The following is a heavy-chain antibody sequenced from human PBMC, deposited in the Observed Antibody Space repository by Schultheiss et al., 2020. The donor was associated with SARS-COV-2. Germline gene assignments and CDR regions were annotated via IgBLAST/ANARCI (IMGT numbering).Heavy chain of an antibody. CDR3: AKDRGSSLIAKANWFDP. V-gene: IGHV3-13*01. CDR2: IGTAGDT. Sequence: GGSLRLSCAACGFTFSSYDMHWVRQAPGKGLEWVSGIGTAGDTYYPGSVKGRFTISRDNAKNSLYLQMNSLRAEDTAVYYCAKDRGSSLIAKANWFDPWGQGTLVTVSS. J-gene: IGHJ5*02. CDR1: GFTFSSYD. D-gene: IGHD6-13*01.